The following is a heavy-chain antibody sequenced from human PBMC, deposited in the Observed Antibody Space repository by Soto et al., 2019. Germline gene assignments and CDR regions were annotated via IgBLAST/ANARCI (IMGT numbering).Heavy chain of an antibody. Sequence: PSETLSLTCAVYGGSFSGYYWSWIRQPPGKGLEWIGEINHSGSTNYNPSLKSRVTISVDTSKNQFSLKLSSVTAADTAVYYCARVNSSSYYYYYMDVWGKGTTVTVSS. J-gene: IGHJ6*03. V-gene: IGHV4-34*01. CDR1: GGSFSGYY. D-gene: IGHD6-13*01. CDR2: INHSGST. CDR3: ARVNSSSYYYYYMDV.